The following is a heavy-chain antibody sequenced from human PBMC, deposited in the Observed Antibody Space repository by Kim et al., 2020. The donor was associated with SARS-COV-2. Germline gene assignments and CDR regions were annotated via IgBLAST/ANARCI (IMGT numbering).Heavy chain of an antibody. Sequence: GGSLRLSCAASGFTFSSYAMHWVRQAPGKGLEWVAVISYDGSNKYYVDSVKGRFTISRDNSKNTLYLQMNSLRAEDTAVYYCARDPDASPYSGSSEYFQHWGQGTLVTVSS. V-gene: IGHV3-30*04. CDR2: ISYDGSNK. CDR3: ARDPDASPYSGSSEYFQH. CDR1: GFTFSSYA. D-gene: IGHD1-26*01. J-gene: IGHJ1*01.